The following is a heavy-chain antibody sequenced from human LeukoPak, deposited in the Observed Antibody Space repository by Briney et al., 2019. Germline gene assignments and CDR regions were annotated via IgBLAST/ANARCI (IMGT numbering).Heavy chain of an antibody. CDR3: ARTPDNDRYYDILTGSRDYYMDV. V-gene: IGHV4-39*01. J-gene: IGHJ6*03. CDR2: IYYSGST. Sequence: SETLSLTCTVSGGSISSSSYYWGWIRQPPGKGLEWIGSIYYSGSTYYNPSLKSRVTISVDTSKNQFSLKLSSVTAADTAVYYCARTPDNDRYYDILTGSRDYYMDVWGKGTTVTISS. CDR1: GGSISSSSYY. D-gene: IGHD3-9*01.